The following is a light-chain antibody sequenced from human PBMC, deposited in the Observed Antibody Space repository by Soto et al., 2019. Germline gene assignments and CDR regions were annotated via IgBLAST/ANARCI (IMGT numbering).Light chain of an antibody. CDR2: ATS. CDR1: QSISIL. J-gene: IGKJ1*01. Sequence: DIHLTQSPSTLSASVGDRVTITCRASQSISILLAWYQQKPGKAPNLLIYATSTLETGVSSRFSGSGSGTEFTLTISSLQPDDSATYSCQHYNDFSWTFGQGTKVEIK. CDR3: QHYNDFSWT. V-gene: IGKV1-5*03.